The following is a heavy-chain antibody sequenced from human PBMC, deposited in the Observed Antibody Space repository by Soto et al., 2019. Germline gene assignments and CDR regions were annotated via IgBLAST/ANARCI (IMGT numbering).Heavy chain of an antibody. Sequence: QVQLVQSGAEVWQRASSVKVSCKTSGGTFSSYAISWVRQAPGQGLEWMGGIVPIVDTSTYAQKFQGRVTITADESTSTAYMELSSLRSDDTAIYYCVRVVAIPGYPDNWGQGTLVTVSS. V-gene: IGHV1-69*12. D-gene: IGHD5-12*01. CDR3: VRVVAIPGYPDN. CDR2: IVPIVDTS. CDR1: GGTFSSYA. J-gene: IGHJ4*02.